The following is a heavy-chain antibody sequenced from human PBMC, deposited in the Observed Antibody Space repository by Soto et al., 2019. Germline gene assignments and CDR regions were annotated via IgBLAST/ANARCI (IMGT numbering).Heavy chain of an antibody. CDR3: ARGKGYISGLKNFDY. D-gene: IGHD5-12*01. J-gene: IGHJ4*02. CDR1: GASISSGDYF. Sequence: PSETLSLTCTVSGASISSGDYFWSWIRQSPGKGLEWIGYIYDSGSSYYNPSLKSRVTMSVDTSKNQFSLKLRSVTAADTAVYYCARGKGYISGLKNFDYWGQGTLVTVSS. CDR2: IYDSGSS. V-gene: IGHV4-30-4*01.